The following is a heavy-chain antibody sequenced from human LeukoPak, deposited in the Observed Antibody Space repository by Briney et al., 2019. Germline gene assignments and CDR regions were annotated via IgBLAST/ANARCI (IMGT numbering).Heavy chain of an antibody. CDR3: ARDPSSWSSSWIDY. D-gene: IGHD6-13*01. CDR1: GFPLSSDG. CDR2: IWLDGSNK. Sequence: GGSLRLSCAAPGFPLSSDGVDWVRQTPGKGLGWVAVIWLDGSNKYYADSVKGRFPISRDNSKNTLYLQTNSLRAEDTAVYYCARDPSSWSSSWIDYWGEGTLVSVSS. J-gene: IGHJ4*02. V-gene: IGHV3-33*01.